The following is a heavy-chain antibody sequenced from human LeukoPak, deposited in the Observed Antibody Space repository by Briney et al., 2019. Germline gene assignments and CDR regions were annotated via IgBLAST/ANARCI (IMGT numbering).Heavy chain of an antibody. CDR3: AAARPGY. J-gene: IGHJ4*02. CDR1: GFTFDDYA. V-gene: IGHV3-9*01. D-gene: IGHD6-6*01. Sequence: GGSLRLSCAASGFTFDDYAMHWVRHAPGKGLEWVSGISWNSGSIGYADSVKGRFTISRDNAKNSLYLQMNSLRAEDTALYYCAAARPGYWGQGTLVTVSS. CDR2: ISWNSGSI.